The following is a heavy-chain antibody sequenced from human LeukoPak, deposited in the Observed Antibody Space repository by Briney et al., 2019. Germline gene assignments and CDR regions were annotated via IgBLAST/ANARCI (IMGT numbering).Heavy chain of an antibody. V-gene: IGHV3-43D*03. CDR2: ISWDGGST. J-gene: IGHJ4*02. CDR3: AKDVYGMYTS. Sequence: GGSLRLSCAASGFTFDDYAMHWVRQAPGKGLEWVSLISWDGGSTYYADSVKGRFTISRDNSKNSLYLQMNSLRAGDTALYYCAKDVYGMYTSWGQGTLVTVSS. D-gene: IGHD2-2*02. CDR1: GFTFDDYA.